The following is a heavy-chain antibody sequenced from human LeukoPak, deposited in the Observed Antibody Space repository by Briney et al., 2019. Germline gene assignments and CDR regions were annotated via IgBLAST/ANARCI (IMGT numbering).Heavy chain of an antibody. CDR2: IYYSGST. J-gene: IGHJ4*02. Sequence: SETLSLTCSVSGYSISSGYYWAWIRPPPGKGLEWIGYIYYSGSTNYNPSLKSRVTISVDTSKNQFSLKLSSVTAADTAVYYCARVDYGFDYWGQGTLVTVSS. CDR1: GYSISSGYY. CDR3: ARVDYGFDY. V-gene: IGHV4-61*01. D-gene: IGHD4-17*01.